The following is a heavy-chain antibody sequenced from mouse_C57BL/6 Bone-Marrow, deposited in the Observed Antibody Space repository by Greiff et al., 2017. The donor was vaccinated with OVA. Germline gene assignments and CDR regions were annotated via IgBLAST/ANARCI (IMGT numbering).Heavy chain of an antibody. CDR3: ARHLPFAY. CDR1: GFTFSSYG. V-gene: IGHV5-6*01. Sequence: EVNVVESGGDLVKPGGSLKLSCAASGFTFSSYGMSWVRQTPDKRLEWVATISSGGSYTYYPDSVKGRFTISRDNAKNTLCLQMSSLKSEDTAMYYCARHLPFAYWGQGTLVTVSA. J-gene: IGHJ3*01. CDR2: ISSGGSYT.